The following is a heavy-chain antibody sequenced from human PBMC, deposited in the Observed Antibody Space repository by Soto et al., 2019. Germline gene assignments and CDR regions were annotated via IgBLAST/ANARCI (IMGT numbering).Heavy chain of an antibody. CDR1: GYTFFGDG. CDR2: INRYNGQK. J-gene: IGHJ6*04. D-gene: IGHD3-10*01. CDR3: SRRGPQYMDV. Sequence: QDQLLQSGDEVKSRGASVKVSCRPSGYTFFGDGVSWVRQAPGQGLEWLGGINRYNGQKHYAQNFDGRVTMTTATSTNTAYMEMRSLRYDDTAVYYCSRRGPQYMDVWGKGTTIIVSS. V-gene: IGHV1-18*04.